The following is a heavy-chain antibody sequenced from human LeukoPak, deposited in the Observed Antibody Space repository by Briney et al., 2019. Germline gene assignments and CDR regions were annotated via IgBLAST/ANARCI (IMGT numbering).Heavy chain of an antibody. Sequence: PGGSLRLSCAASGFTFSDYYMGWIRQAPGKGLEWISYITSSSTYTNYTDSVKGRFTISRDNAKNSLYLQMNSLRAEDTTVYYCARSRRSYMFVPHAFDIWGQGTMVTVSS. V-gene: IGHV3-11*03. CDR2: ITSSSTYT. J-gene: IGHJ3*02. CDR1: GFTFSDYY. CDR3: ARSRRSYMFVPHAFDI. D-gene: IGHD3-10*01.